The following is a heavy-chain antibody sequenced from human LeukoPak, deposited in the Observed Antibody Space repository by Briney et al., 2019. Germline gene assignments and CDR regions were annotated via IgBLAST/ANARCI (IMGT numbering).Heavy chain of an antibody. J-gene: IGHJ3*02. CDR3: ARASGYSSSLGAFDI. CDR2: IYYSGST. CDR1: GGSISSYY. D-gene: IGHD6-13*01. V-gene: IGHV4-59*01. Sequence: SETLSLTCTVSGGSISSYYWSWIRQPPGKGLEWIGYIYYSGSTNYNPSLKSRVTTSVDTSKNQFSLKLSSVTAADTAVYYCARASGYSSSLGAFDIWGQGTMVTVSS.